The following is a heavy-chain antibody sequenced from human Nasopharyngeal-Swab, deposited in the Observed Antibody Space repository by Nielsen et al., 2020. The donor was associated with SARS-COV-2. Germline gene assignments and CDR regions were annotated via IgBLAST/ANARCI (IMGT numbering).Heavy chain of an antibody. J-gene: IGHJ3*02. CDR2: IHADGNM. Sequence: GESLKISCAASGFSVSGNTYMSWVRQAPGKGLEWVSTIHADGNMYYADSVRGRFTSSRDNSKNTVSLQMNSLRAEDTAVYYCARDFWNDAFDIWGQGTMVTVSS. V-gene: IGHV3-53*01. D-gene: IGHD3-3*01. CDR3: ARDFWNDAFDI. CDR1: GFSVSGNTY.